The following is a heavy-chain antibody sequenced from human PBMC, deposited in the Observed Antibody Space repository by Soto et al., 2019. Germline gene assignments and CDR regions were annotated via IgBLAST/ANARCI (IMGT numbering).Heavy chain of an antibody. CDR3: ARERGGGYSGYDSTSAFDI. CDR2: ISAYNGNT. V-gene: IGHV1-18*01. CDR1: GYTFTSYV. J-gene: IGHJ3*02. Sequence: SSVKLSCKASGYTFTSYVISWVRQAPGQGLEWMGWISAYNGNTNYAQKLQGRVTMTTDTSTSTAYMELRSLRSDDTAVYYCARERGGGYSGYDSTSAFDIWGQGTIVTAS. D-gene: IGHD5-12*01.